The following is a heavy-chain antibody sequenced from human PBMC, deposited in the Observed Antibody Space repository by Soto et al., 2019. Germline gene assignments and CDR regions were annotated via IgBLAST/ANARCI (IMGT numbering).Heavy chain of an antibody. V-gene: IGHV2-26*01. CDR1: GFSLTPGQMG. D-gene: IGHD3-9*01. Sequence: KESGPALVKPTETLTLTCTVSGFSLTPGQMGVSWTRQPPGKALKWLAHIFSDNERSYSTSVQGRLTTSKDTSGSQVVLSMTNVDPADTVTYYCARVTVDSYQFYGAMDVWGQGTTVTVSS. J-gene: IGHJ6*02. CDR2: IFSDNER. CDR3: ARVTVDSYQFYGAMDV.